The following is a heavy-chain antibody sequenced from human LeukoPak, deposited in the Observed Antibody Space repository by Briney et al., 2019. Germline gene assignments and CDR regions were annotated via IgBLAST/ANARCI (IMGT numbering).Heavy chain of an antibody. CDR1: GFPFNTYW. Sequence: GGSLRLSCAASGFPFNTYWMSWVRQAPGKGLEWVANIKRDASEKYYVDSVMGRFTISRDNAKNSLFLQMNGLGGEDTAVYYCARWVTSPHLGLDVWGQGTTVTVSS. V-gene: IGHV3-7*05. CDR2: IKRDASEK. J-gene: IGHJ6*02. CDR3: ARWVTSPHLGLDV. D-gene: IGHD2-21*02.